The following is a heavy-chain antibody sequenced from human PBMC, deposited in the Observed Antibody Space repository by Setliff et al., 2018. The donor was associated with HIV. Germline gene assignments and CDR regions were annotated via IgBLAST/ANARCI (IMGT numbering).Heavy chain of an antibody. J-gene: IGHJ3*02. D-gene: IGHD1-20*01. CDR1: GYTFTSYG. Sequence: ASVKVSCKASGYTFTSYGISWVRQAPGQGLEWMGWISAANGDTNFAQKFQGRVTMTTDTLTSTAYMELRSLRSDDTAVYYCARDGYKWNDNALEIWGLGTVVTVTS. CDR2: ISAANGDT. V-gene: IGHV1-18*01. CDR3: ARDGYKWNDNALEI.